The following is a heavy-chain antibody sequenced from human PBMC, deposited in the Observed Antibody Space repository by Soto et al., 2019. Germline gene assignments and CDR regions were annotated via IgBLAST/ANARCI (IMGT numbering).Heavy chain of an antibody. CDR1: GGSIISGGYS. V-gene: IGHV4-30-2*01. Sequence: SETLCLTCAVAGGSIISGGYSWSWIRQPPGKGLEWIGYIYHSGSTYYNPSLKSRVTISVDRSKNQFSLKLSSVTAADTAVYYCARTPDIWGQGTMVTVSS. CDR3: ARTPDI. J-gene: IGHJ3*02. CDR2: IYHSGST.